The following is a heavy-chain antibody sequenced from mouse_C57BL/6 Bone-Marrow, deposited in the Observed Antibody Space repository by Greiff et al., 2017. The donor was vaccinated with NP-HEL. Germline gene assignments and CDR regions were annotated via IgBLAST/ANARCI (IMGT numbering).Heavy chain of an antibody. CDR1: GYTFTDHT. Sequence: QVQLQQSDAELVKPGASVKISCKVSGYTFTDHTIHWMKQRPEQGLEWIGYIYPRDGSTKYNEKFKGKATLTADKSSSTAYMQLNSLTSEDSAVYFCAREVYYGSSFFYAMDYWGQGTSVTVSS. D-gene: IGHD1-1*01. V-gene: IGHV1-78*01. CDR3: AREVYYGSSFFYAMDY. CDR2: IYPRDGST. J-gene: IGHJ4*01.